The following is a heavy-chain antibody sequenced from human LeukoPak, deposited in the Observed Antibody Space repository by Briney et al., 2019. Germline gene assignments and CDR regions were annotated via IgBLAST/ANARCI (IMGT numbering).Heavy chain of an antibody. Sequence: GGSLRLSCAASGFTFSNYWMSWVRQAPGKGLEWVANIKKDGSQKYYVDSVKGRFTISRDNGKNSLYLEMTSLRAEDTAVYYCARGGSYVDWSQGTPVTVSS. CDR3: ARGGSYVD. V-gene: IGHV3-7*01. CDR1: GFTFSNYW. D-gene: IGHD1-26*01. CDR2: IKKDGSQK. J-gene: IGHJ4*02.